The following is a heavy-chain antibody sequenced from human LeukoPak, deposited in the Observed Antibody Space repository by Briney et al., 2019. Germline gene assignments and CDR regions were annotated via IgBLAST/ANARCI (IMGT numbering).Heavy chain of an antibody. CDR3: ARGYSSSSRVGWFDP. V-gene: IGHV1-18*01. Sequence: ASVKVSCKASGYTFTSYGISWVRQAPGQGLEWMGWISAYNGNTNYAQKLQGRVTMTTDTSTSTAYMELRSPRSDDTAVYYCARGYSSSSRVGWFDPWGQGTLVTVSS. J-gene: IGHJ5*02. CDR2: ISAYNGNT. D-gene: IGHD6-6*01. CDR1: GYTFTSYG.